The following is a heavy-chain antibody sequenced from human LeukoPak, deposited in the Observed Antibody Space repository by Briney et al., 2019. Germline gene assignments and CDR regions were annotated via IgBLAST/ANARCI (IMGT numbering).Heavy chain of an antibody. V-gene: IGHV4-30-4*01. CDR3: ARLTYFYDSSGYRSLGFDV. CDR2: ISSSGRT. J-gene: IGHJ3*01. D-gene: IGHD3-22*01. Sequence: SQTLSLTCTASGGSISSGDYFWSWIRQTPAKGLEWIGYISSSGRTFYNPSLKSPISISVDTSKSQFSLRLSSLTAADTAVYYCARLTYFYDSSGYRSLGFDVWGQGTMVTVSS. CDR1: GGSISSGDYF.